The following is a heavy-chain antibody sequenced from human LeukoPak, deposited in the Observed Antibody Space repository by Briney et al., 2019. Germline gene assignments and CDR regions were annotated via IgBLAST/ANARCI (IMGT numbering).Heavy chain of an antibody. J-gene: IGHJ4*02. Sequence: SGGSLRLSCAASGFTFSGYAMTWVRQAPGKGLEWVSSITYSGDFTYYVDSVKGRFTISRDNSKNTLYLQMNNLRGEDTALYYCAKDGLYFDGSAHIYYFDAWGQGTLAAVSS. CDR3: AKDGLYFDGSAHIYYFDA. V-gene: IGHV3-23*01. CDR1: GFTFSGYA. D-gene: IGHD3-22*01. CDR2: ITYSGDFT.